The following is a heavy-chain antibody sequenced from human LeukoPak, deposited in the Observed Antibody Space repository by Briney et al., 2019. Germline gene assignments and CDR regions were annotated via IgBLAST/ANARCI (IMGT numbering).Heavy chain of an antibody. CDR1: GGSISSYC. D-gene: IGHD3-9*01. Sequence: SETLSLTCTVSGGSISSYCWSWIRQPAGKGLEWIGRIYTSGSTNYNPSLKSRVTMSVDTSKNQFSLKLSSVTAADTAVYYCARDHVDSNWFDPWGQGTLVTVSS. CDR3: ARDHVDSNWFDP. CDR2: IYTSGST. J-gene: IGHJ5*02. V-gene: IGHV4-4*07.